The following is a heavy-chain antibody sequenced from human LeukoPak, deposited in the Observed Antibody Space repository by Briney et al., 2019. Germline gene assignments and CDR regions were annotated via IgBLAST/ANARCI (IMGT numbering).Heavy chain of an antibody. Sequence: GASVKVSCKASGYTFTSYGISWVRQAPGQGLEWMGWISAYNGNTNYAQKLQGRVTMTTDTSTSTAYMELRSLRSDDTAVYHCARDLIRSGYEINWFDPWGQGTLVTVSS. D-gene: IGHD5-12*01. V-gene: IGHV1-18*01. CDR1: GYTFTSYG. CDR2: ISAYNGNT. J-gene: IGHJ5*02. CDR3: ARDLIRSGYEINWFDP.